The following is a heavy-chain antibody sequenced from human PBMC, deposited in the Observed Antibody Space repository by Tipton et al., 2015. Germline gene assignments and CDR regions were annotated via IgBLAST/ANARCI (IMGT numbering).Heavy chain of an antibody. CDR1: GFILHTYA. V-gene: IGHV3-23*01. Sequence: SLRLSCAVSGFILHTYAMSWVRQAPGKGLEWVSGISGSDDSTHYADSVKGRFTMSRDNSKNTLYLQMNSLRAEDTAVYYCAKDFEVVVTATLYYYYAMDVWGQGATVTVSS. CDR2: ISGSDDST. CDR3: AKDFEVVVTATLYYYYAMDV. J-gene: IGHJ6*02. D-gene: IGHD2-15*01.